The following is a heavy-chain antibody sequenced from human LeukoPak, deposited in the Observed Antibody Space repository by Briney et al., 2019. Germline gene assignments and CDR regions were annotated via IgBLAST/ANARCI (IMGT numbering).Heavy chain of an antibody. V-gene: IGHV3-48*03. CDR2: ISSSGTSI. CDR3: AREGEYKADGMDV. D-gene: IGHD1-1*01. CDR1: GFTFSSYE. Sequence: GGSLRLSCGASGFTFSSYEMNWVRQAPGKGLDWVSYISSSGTSIYYADSVKGRLTISRDNAKDSLYLQMDSLRAEDTAVYYCAREGEYKADGMDVWGQGTTVIVSS. J-gene: IGHJ6*02.